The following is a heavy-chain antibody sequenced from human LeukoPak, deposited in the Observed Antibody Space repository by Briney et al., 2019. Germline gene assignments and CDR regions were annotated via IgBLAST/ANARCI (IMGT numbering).Heavy chain of an antibody. D-gene: IGHD6-13*01. CDR2: ISGSGGST. J-gene: IGHJ4*02. CDR1: GFTFSTYA. V-gene: IGHV3-23*01. CDR3: AKTPYSSSWYRYFDY. Sequence: GGSLRFSCAACGFTFSTYAMNWVRQAPGKGLEWVSAISGSGGSTYYADSVKGRFTISRDNSKNTLYLLMNSLRAEDTAVYYCAKTPYSSSWYRYFDYWGQGTLVTVSS.